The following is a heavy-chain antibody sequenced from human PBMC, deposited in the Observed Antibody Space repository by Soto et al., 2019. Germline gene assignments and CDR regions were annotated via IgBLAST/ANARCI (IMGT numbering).Heavy chain of an antibody. CDR2: RNTNTNAT. CDR3: AREFVETSSLWLDP. CDR1: GYTFTNND. V-gene: IGHV1-8*01. J-gene: IGHJ5*02. D-gene: IGHD3-10*01. Sequence: ASVKVSCKASGYTFTNNDINCVRQAPGQGLEWIGWRNTNTNATDSAEVFEGIVSLTWDTTISTAYMQLNSLKIDDTAVYYCAREFVETSSLWLDPWGQGTLVTVSS.